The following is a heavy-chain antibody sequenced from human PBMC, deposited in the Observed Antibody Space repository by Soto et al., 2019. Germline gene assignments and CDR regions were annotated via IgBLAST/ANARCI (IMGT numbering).Heavy chain of an antibody. CDR2: TYYRSKWYH. CDR1: GESVSTNSAT. D-gene: IGHD3-22*01. CDR3: ARAFYYDSSGYFPPTYDY. J-gene: IGHJ4*02. V-gene: IGHV6-1*01. Sequence: PLQTLSLTCAISGESVSTNSATWDWIRQSPSRGLEWLGRTYYRSKWYHDYALSVKSRITINPDTSKNQFSLQLNSVTPEDTAVYYCARAFYYDSSGYFPPTYDYWGQGTLVTVSS.